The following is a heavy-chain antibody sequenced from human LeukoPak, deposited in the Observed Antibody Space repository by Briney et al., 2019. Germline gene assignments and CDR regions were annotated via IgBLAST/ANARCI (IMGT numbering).Heavy chain of an antibody. CDR3: AELGITMTGGV. CDR2: ISSSGSTI. Sequence: GGSLRLSCAASGFTFSSYEMNWVRQAPGRGLEWVSYISSSGSTIYYADSVKGRFTISRDNAKNSLYLQMNSLRAEDTAVYYCAELGITMTGGVWGKGTTVTISS. D-gene: IGHD3-10*02. CDR1: GFTFSSYE. J-gene: IGHJ6*04. V-gene: IGHV3-48*03.